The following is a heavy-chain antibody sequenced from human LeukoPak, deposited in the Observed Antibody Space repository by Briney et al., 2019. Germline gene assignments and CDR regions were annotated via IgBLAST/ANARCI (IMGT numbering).Heavy chain of an antibody. CDR1: GFSLSTSGVG. CDR3: AHSPYSISLNWFDP. J-gene: IGHJ5*02. Sequence: SGPTLVNPTQTLTLTCTFSGFSLSTSGVGVGWIRQPPGKALEWLALIYWNDDKRYSPSLKSRLTITKDTSKKQVVLIMTNMDPVDTGTYYCAHSPYSISLNWFDPWGLGTLVTVSS. V-gene: IGHV2-5*01. D-gene: IGHD5-18*01. CDR2: IYWNDDK.